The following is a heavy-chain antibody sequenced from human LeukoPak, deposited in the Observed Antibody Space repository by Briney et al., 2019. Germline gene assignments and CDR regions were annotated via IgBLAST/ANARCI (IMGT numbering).Heavy chain of an antibody. V-gene: IGHV1-24*01. D-gene: IGHD5-18*01. Sequence: ASVKVSCKVSGKTLSDLSIHWLRQPPGKGLEWLGGSDPEDGEGIDAQMFQGRVTMTEDTSIDTAYMELSSLRSEDTAVYYCVTGFTTMAVDYCDYWGQGTLVTVSS. CDR1: GKTLSDLS. J-gene: IGHJ4*02. CDR3: VTGFTTMAVDYCDY. CDR2: SDPEDGEG.